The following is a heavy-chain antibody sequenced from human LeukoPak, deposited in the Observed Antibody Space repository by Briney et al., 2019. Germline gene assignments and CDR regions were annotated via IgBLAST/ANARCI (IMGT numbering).Heavy chain of an antibody. J-gene: IGHJ6*02. CDR2: ISGSGGST. D-gene: IGHD2-2*01. Sequence: GGSLRLSCAASGFTFGSYAMSWVRQAPGKGLEWVSAISGSGGSTYYADSVKGRLTISRDNSKNTLYLQMNSLRAEDTAVYYXXXXXXXXXSTDYYYYGMDVWGQGTTVTVSS. CDR1: GFTFGSYA. CDR3: XXXXXXXXSTDYYYYGMDV. V-gene: IGHV3-23*01.